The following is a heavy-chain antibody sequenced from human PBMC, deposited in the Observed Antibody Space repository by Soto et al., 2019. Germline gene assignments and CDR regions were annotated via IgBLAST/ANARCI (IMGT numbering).Heavy chain of an antibody. V-gene: IGHV1-18*04. CDR2: ISAYNGNT. CDR1: GYTFTSYG. Sequence: ASVKVSCKASGYTFTSYGISWARQAPGQGLEWMGWISAYNGNTNYAQKLQGRVTMTTDTSTSTAYMELRSLRSDDTAVYYCARGRVGRVIYRSGPVAYWGQGTLVTVSS. D-gene: IGHD6-19*01. CDR3: ARGRVGRVIYRSGPVAY. J-gene: IGHJ4*02.